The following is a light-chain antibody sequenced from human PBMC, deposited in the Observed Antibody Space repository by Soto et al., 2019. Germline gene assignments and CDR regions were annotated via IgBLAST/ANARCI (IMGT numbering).Light chain of an antibody. CDR1: SSDVGGYNY. CDR2: DVS. V-gene: IGLV2-11*01. CDR3: SSLTTSSTWV. Sequence: QSALTQPRSVSGSPGHSVTISCTGTSSDVGGYNYVSWYQQHPGKAPKLMIYDVSKRPSGVPDRFSGSKSGNTASLIISGLQPEDEADYYCSSLTTSSTWVFGGGTKLTVL. J-gene: IGLJ3*02.